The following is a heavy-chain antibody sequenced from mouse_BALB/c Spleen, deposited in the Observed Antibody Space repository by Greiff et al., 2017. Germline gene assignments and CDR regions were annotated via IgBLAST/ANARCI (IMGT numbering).Heavy chain of an antibody. Sequence: VQLQQSGPGLVAPSQSLSITCTVSGFSLTSYGVHWVRQPPGKGLEWLGVIWAGGSTNYNSALMSRLSISKDNSKSQVFLKMNSLQTDDTAMYYCARNMITTRGDAMDYWGQGTSVTVSS. J-gene: IGHJ4*01. CDR3: ARNMITTRGDAMDY. CDR2: IWAGGST. D-gene: IGHD2-4*01. V-gene: IGHV2-9*02. CDR1: GFSLTSYG.